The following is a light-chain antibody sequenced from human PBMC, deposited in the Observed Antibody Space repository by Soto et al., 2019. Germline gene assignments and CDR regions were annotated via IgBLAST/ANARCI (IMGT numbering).Light chain of an antibody. J-gene: IGKJ4*01. CDR3: HQFGNSPT. CDR2: DAS. Sequence: EIVLTQSPATLSLSPGERVTLSCGASQSLSNNYLAWYQQRPGLAPRLLFFDASSRATGIPDRFSGSGSGTDFTLTISRLEPEDFAVYYCHQFGNSPTFGGGTKVEFK. CDR1: QSLSNNY. V-gene: IGKV3D-20*01.